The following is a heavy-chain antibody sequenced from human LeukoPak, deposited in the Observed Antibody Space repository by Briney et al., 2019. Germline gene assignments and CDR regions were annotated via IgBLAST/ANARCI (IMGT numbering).Heavy chain of an antibody. D-gene: IGHD5-18*01. Sequence: GASVKVSCKASGYRFTGYYIHWVRQAPGQGLEWMAWINPNSGGTNYAQNFQGRVTVTRDTSVSTAYMELSRLRADDTAVYYCARGSFSADAPLVLDYFHHWGQGTLVTDSS. CDR3: ARGSFSADAPLVLDYFHH. J-gene: IGHJ1*01. CDR1: GYRFTGYY. V-gene: IGHV1-2*02. CDR2: INPNSGGT.